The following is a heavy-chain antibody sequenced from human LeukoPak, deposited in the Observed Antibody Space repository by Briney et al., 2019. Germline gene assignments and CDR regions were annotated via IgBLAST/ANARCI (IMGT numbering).Heavy chain of an antibody. D-gene: IGHD3-3*01. CDR2: ISGSGGST. V-gene: IGHV3-23*01. Sequence: PGGALRLSCAASGFTFSSYAVSWVRQAPEKGLEWVSAISGSGGSTYYADSVKGRFTISRDNSKNTLYLQMNSLRAEDTAVYYCATLTIFGATDYYYYGMDVWGQGTTVTVSS. CDR1: GFTFSSYA. J-gene: IGHJ6*02. CDR3: ATLTIFGATDYYYYGMDV.